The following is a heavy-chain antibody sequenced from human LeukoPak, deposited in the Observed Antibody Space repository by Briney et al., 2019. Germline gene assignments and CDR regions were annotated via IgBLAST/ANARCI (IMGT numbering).Heavy chain of an antibody. V-gene: IGHV1-8*02. D-gene: IGHD3-10*01. Sequence: ASVKVSCKASGFSFTSYDINWVRQAPGQGLEWMGWMNPIKGSTGYARKFRGRVTMTRDTSTSTAYMELWSLTSEDTAVYYCVRDGEGVAISVNFWFDPWGQGTLVTVS. CDR3: VRDGEGVAISVNFWFDP. CDR2: MNPIKGST. CDR1: GFSFTSYD. J-gene: IGHJ5*02.